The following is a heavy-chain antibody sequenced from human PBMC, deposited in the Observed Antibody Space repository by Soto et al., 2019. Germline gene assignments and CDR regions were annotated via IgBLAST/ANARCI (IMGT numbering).Heavy chain of an antibody. V-gene: IGHV3-21*01. Sequence: EVQLVESGGGLVKPGGSLRLSCAASGFTFSSYSMNWVRQAPGKGLEWVSSISSSSSYIYYADSVKGRFTISRDNAKNSLYLQMNSLRAEDTAVYYCAGIYGSGSKGGMDVWGQGTTVTVSS. J-gene: IGHJ6*02. CDR1: GFTFSSYS. CDR2: ISSSSSYI. CDR3: AGIYGSGSKGGMDV. D-gene: IGHD3-10*01.